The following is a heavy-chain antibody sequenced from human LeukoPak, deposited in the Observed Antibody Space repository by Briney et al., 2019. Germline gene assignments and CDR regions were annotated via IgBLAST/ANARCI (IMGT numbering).Heavy chain of an antibody. Sequence: PSETLSLTCTVSGGSISSYYWSWIRRPAGQGLEWIGRIYTSGSTNYNPYLKSRVTMSVDTSKNQFSLKLSSVTAADTAVYYFARGGDSRTGYYYYYMDVWGKGTTVTVSS. D-gene: IGHD2-21*02. V-gene: IGHV4-4*07. CDR2: IYTSGST. J-gene: IGHJ6*03. CDR3: ARGGDSRTGYYYYYMDV. CDR1: GGSISSYY.